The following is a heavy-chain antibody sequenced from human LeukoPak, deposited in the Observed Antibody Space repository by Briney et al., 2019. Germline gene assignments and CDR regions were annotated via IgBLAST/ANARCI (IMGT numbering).Heavy chain of an antibody. Sequence: ASVKVSCKASGYTFTSYYMHWVRQAPGQGLEWIGIINPSGGSTSYAQKFQGRVTMTRDTSTSTVYMELSSLRSEDTAVYYCARVGLEYVRAAHIDYWGQGTLVTVSS. V-gene: IGHV1-46*01. CDR1: GYTFTSYY. CDR2: INPSGGST. J-gene: IGHJ4*02. D-gene: IGHD2/OR15-2a*01. CDR3: ARVGLEYVRAAHIDY.